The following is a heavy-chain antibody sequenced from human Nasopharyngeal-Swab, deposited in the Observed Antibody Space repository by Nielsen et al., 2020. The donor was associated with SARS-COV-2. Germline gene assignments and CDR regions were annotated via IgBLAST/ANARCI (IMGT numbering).Heavy chain of an antibody. Sequence: GSLRLSCTVSGGPISSYYWSWIRQPPGKGLEWIGYIYYSGSTNYNPSLKSRVTISVDKSKNQFSLKLSSVTAADTAVYYCARGFDYWGQGTLVTVSS. CDR3: ARGFDY. J-gene: IGHJ4*02. CDR2: IYYSGST. CDR1: GGPISSYY. V-gene: IGHV4-59*13.